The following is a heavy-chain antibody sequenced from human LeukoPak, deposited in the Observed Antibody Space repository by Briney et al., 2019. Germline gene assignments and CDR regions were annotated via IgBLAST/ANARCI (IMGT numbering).Heavy chain of an antibody. D-gene: IGHD3-22*01. J-gene: IGHJ4*02. CDR1: GFTFSYYY. CDR3: ARDRLGDYDHSGYYDK. V-gene: IGHV3-11*01. CDR2: ICDSGRTI. Sequence: PGGSLRLSCAASGFTFSYYYMSWIRQAPGKGLEWVSYICDSGRTIYYADSVKGRFTISRDNAKNSVYLQMNNLGAEDTAVYYCARDRLGDYDHSGYYDKWGQGTLVTVSS.